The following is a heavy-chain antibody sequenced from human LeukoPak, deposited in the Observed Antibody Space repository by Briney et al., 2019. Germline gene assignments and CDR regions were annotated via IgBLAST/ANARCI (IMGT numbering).Heavy chain of an antibody. Sequence: GGSLRLSCAPSGFTVSSNYMSWVCQAPGKGLEWVSVTYSGGRTYYADSVKGRFTISRDNSKNTLFLQMNSLRAEDTAVYYCAKGFTMVRGVIITAVDYWGQGTLVTVSS. CDR1: GFTVSSNY. CDR2: TYSGGRT. D-gene: IGHD3-10*01. J-gene: IGHJ4*02. CDR3: AKGFTMVRGVIITAVDY. V-gene: IGHV3-53*05.